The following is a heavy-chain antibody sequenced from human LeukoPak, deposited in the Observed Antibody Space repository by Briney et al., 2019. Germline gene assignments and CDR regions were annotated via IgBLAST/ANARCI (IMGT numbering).Heavy chain of an antibody. J-gene: IGHJ6*02. CDR2: INHSGST. CDR1: GDSISSNNYF. Sequence: PSETLSLTCTVSGDSISSNNYFWGWICQPPGKGLEWIGEINHSGSTNYNPSLKRRVTISVDTSKNQFSLKLSSVTAADTAVYYCARGYYDFFRMDVWGQGTTVTVSS. D-gene: IGHD3-3*01. CDR3: ARGYYDFFRMDV. V-gene: IGHV4-39*07.